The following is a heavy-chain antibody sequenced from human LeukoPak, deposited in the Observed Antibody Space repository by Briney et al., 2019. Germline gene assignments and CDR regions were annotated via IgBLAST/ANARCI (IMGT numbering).Heavy chain of an antibody. CDR3: AREDPEVVSATPFDY. V-gene: IGHV4-34*01. D-gene: IGHD2-15*01. Sequence: SETVSLTCAVYSASFSGYYWTWIRQPPGKGLEWIGEINHRVSTSYNPSLKSRVTISVDTSKKQFSLNLSSVTAADTAVYYCAREDPEVVSATPFDYWGQGTLVTVSS. J-gene: IGHJ4*02. CDR1: SASFSGYY. CDR2: INHRVST.